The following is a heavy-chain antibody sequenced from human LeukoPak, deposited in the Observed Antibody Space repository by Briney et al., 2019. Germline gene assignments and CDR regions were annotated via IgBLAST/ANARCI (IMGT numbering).Heavy chain of an antibody. CDR3: ARALSGSYFRDAFDI. D-gene: IGHD1-26*01. Sequence: ASVKVSCKASGYTFTSYGISWVRQAPGQGLEWMGWISAYNGNTNYAQKLQGRVTMTTDTSTSTAYMELRSLRSDDTAVYYCARALSGSYFRDAFDIWGQGTMVTVSS. J-gene: IGHJ3*02. CDR2: ISAYNGNT. CDR1: GYTFTSYG. V-gene: IGHV1-18*01.